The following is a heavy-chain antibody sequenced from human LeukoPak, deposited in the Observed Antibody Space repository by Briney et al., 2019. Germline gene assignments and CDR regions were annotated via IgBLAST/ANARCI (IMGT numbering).Heavy chain of an antibody. J-gene: IGHJ6*02. V-gene: IGHV4-4*02. D-gene: IGHD1-20*01. CDR1: GGSISSSNW. CDR2: IYHSGST. CDR3: ARDGGDNWNYYYYGMDV. Sequence: SGTLSLTCAVSGGSISSSNWWSWVRQPPGKGLEWIGEIYHSGSTNYNPSLKSRVTISVDKSKNQFSLKLSSVTAADTAVYYCARDGGDNWNYYYYGMDVWGQGTTVTVSS.